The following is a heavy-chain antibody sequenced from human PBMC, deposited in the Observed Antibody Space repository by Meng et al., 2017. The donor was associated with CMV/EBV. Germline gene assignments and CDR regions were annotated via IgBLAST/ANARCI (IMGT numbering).Heavy chain of an antibody. D-gene: IGHD6-19*01. CDR1: GGSISSYY. V-gene: IGHV4-59*01. J-gene: IGHJ6*02. CDR3: ARARSGWYNGQNYYYYGMDV. CDR2: IYYSGST. Sequence: GSLRLSCTVSGGSISSYYWSWIRQPPGKGPEWIGYIYYSGSTNYNPPLKSRVTISVDTSKNQSSLKLSSVTAADTAVYYCARARSGWYNGQNYYYYGMDVWGQGTTVTVSS.